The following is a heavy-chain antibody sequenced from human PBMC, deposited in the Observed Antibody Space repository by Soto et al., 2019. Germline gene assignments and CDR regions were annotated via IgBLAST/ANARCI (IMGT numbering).Heavy chain of an antibody. Sequence: SETLSLTCTVSGGSISSYYWSWIRQPPGKGLEWIGYIYYSGSTNYNPSLKSRVTISVDTSKNQFSLKLSSVTAADTAVYYCARAFLTGYPIDYWGQGTLVTVSS. J-gene: IGHJ4*02. V-gene: IGHV4-59*01. CDR2: IYYSGST. CDR3: ARAFLTGYPIDY. CDR1: GGSISSYY. D-gene: IGHD3-9*01.